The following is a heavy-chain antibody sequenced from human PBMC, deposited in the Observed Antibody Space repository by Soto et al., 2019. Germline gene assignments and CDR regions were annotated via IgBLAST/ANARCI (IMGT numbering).Heavy chain of an antibody. CDR2: IWYDGSRK. J-gene: IGHJ4*02. CDR3: ARGIHYYESHGYGPGAY. V-gene: IGHV3-33*01. Sequence: QVQLVESGGGVVQPGGSLRLSCAASGFTFSSYAMHWVRQAPGKGLEWMAVIWYDGSRKHYADSLKRRFTISRDNPKNTLYLEMNSLRVEDTAVYYCARGIHYYESHGYGPGAYWGQGTLVSVSS. CDR1: GFTFSSYA. D-gene: IGHD3-22*01.